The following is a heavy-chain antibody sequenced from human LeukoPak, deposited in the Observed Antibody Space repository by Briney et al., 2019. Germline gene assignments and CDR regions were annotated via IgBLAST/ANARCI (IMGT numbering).Heavy chain of an antibody. CDR2: MNPNSGNT. D-gene: IGHD6-13*01. CDR1: GYTFTGYD. CDR3: ARGPAYSSSFNYYYGMDV. Sequence: GASVKVSCKASGYTFTGYDINWVRQATGQGLEWMGWMNPNSGNTGYAQKFQGRVTMTRNTSISTAYMELSSLRSEDTAVYYCARGPAYSSSFNYYYGMDVWGQGTTVTVSS. V-gene: IGHV1-8*01. J-gene: IGHJ6*02.